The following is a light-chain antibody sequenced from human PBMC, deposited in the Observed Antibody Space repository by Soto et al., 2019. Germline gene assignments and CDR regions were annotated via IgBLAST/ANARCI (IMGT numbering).Light chain of an antibody. J-gene: IGKJ2*01. CDR2: GAS. CDR3: QQFFTSRYMYP. CDR1: QDLGTDY. Sequence: DIVLTQSPGTLSLSPGEGATLSCRSSQDLGTDYLAWYQQKPGQAPTLLIFGASRRASGVPDRFTGSGSGKDFPLTVTRRELEDFGLNSCQQFFTSRYMYPFGRGTSWRS. V-gene: IGKV3-20*01.